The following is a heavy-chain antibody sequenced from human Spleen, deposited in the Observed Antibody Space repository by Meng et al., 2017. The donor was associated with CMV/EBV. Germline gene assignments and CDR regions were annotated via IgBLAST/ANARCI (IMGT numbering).Heavy chain of an antibody. CDR1: GFTFSTYW. D-gene: IGHD2-8*01. V-gene: IGHV3-7*03. CDR3: ARVRGMVFEGFYFDY. J-gene: IGHJ4*02. CDR2: IKEDGSER. Sequence: LKISCAASGFTFSTYWMSWVRQAPGKGLEWVANIKEDGSERYYVDSAKGRFTISRDNAKNSLYLQMNSLRAEDTAVYYCARVRGMVFEGFYFDYWGQGSLVTVSS.